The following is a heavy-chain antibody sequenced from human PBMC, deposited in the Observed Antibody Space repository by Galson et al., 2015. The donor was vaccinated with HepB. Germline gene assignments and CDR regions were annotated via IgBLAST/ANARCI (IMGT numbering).Heavy chain of an antibody. CDR1: GYTFTSYY. V-gene: IGHV1-46*01. Sequence: SCKASGYTFTSYYMHWVRQAPGQGLEWMGIINPSGGSTSYAQKFQGRVTMTRDTSTSTVYMELSSLRSEDTAVYYCARGAWDYYDSSGYYYYFDYWSQGTLVTVSS. CDR2: INPSGGST. CDR3: ARGAWDYYDSSGYYYYFDY. J-gene: IGHJ4*02. D-gene: IGHD3-22*01.